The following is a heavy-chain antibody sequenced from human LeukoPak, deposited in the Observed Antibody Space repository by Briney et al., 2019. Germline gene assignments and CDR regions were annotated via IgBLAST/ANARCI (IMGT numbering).Heavy chain of an antibody. D-gene: IGHD4-11*01. CDR1: GFTFSGHS. CDR2: INPDGSER. CDR3: TRGRDYSNDY. J-gene: IGHJ4*02. Sequence: GGSLRLSCAASGFTFSGHSMSWVRQAPGKGLVWVANINPDGSERFYVDFVKDRFTISRDNADNSMYLQMNSLRAEDTAVYYCTRGRDYSNDYWGQGTLVTVSS. V-gene: IGHV3-7*01.